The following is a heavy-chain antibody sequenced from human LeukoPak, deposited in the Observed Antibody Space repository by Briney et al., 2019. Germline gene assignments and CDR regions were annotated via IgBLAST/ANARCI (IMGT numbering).Heavy chain of an antibody. D-gene: IGHD5-24*01. Sequence: SETLSLTCTVSGGYISSYYWSWIRQPPGKGLEWIGCIYYSGSTNYNPYLKSRVTISVDTSKNQFSLKLSSVTAADTAVYYCARIRDGYNYDYWGQGTLVTVSS. J-gene: IGHJ4*02. CDR1: GGYISSYY. CDR2: IYYSGST. V-gene: IGHV4-59*01. CDR3: ARIRDGYNYDY.